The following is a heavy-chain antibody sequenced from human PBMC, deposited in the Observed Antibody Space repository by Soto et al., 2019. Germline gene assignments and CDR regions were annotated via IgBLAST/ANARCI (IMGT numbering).Heavy chain of an antibody. D-gene: IGHD2-15*01. CDR3: ALKVVACYDN. CDR1: GYSFTSTY. V-gene: IGHV1-46*01. CDR2: INPAGGTT. J-gene: IGHJ4*02. Sequence: QVQLVQSGAEVKKPGASVRISCRASGYSFTSTYVHWVRQAPGQGPEWMGIINPAGGTTYYAQKFQGRLTITSHTSTATVFMDLNDLTSEDTAVYFCALKVVACYDNWGQGTRLTVSS.